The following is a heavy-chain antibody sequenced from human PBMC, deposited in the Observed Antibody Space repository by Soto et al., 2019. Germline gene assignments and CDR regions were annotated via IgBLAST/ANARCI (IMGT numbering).Heavy chain of an antibody. CDR2: ISYDGSNR. CDR1: GFTFSSYA. V-gene: IGHV3-30-3*01. Sequence: TGGSLRLSCAGSGFTFSSYAMYWVRQAPGKGLEWVAVISYDGSNRYYADSVKGRFTISRDNSKNIMYLQMNSLRAEDTAVYYCARGSAYGSGSYYFDFWGQGALVTVSS. J-gene: IGHJ4*02. D-gene: IGHD6-19*01. CDR3: ARGSAYGSGSYYFDF.